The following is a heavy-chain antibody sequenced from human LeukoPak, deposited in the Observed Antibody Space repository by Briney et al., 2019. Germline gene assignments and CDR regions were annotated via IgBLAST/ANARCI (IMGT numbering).Heavy chain of an antibody. CDR1: GGSIGTYS. D-gene: IGHD3-22*01. Sequence: SETLSLTCTVSGGSIGTYSWNWIRQPPGKGLEWIGYIYYSGTTDYNPSLKSRVTISVDTSKNQFSLKLSSVTAADTAVYYCARGFDSSGYYDYWGQGNLVTVSS. J-gene: IGHJ4*02. CDR3: ARGFDSSGYYDY. V-gene: IGHV4-59*12. CDR2: IYYSGTT.